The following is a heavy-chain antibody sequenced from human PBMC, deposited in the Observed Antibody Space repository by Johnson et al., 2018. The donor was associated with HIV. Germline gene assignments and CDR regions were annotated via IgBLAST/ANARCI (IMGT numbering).Heavy chain of an antibody. CDR3: ARGDHSSGRCDVFDI. J-gene: IGHJ3*02. D-gene: IGHD6-19*01. CDR1: GFSFSNSV. V-gene: IGHV3-30-3*01. CDR2: ISVDGNSK. Sequence: QVQLVESGGDVVQPGTSLRLFCAASGFSFSNSVMHWVRRAPGKGLDWVAGISVDGNSKFYPDSVKGRFTISRDNSDNTLFLQMNSLRPEDTAVYYWARGDHSSGRCDVFDIWGQGTVVTVAS.